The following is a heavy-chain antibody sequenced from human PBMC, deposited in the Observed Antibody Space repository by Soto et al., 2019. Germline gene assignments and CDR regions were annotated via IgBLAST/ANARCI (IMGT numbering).Heavy chain of an antibody. CDR3: ARGGGGYCSSTSCYRPPNWFDT. CDR1: GGSISSYY. CDR2: IYYSGST. J-gene: IGHJ5*02. V-gene: IGHV4-59*01. D-gene: IGHD2-2*02. Sequence: PSETLSLTCTVSGGSISSYYWSWIRQPPGKGLEWIGYIYYSGSTNYNPSLKSRVTISVDTSKNQFSLKLSSVTAADTAVYYCARGGGGYCSSTSCYRPPNWFDTWGQGTLVTVSS.